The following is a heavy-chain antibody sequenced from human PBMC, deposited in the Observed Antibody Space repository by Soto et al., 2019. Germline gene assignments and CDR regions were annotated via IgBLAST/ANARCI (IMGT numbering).Heavy chain of an antibody. D-gene: IGHD3-16*01. Sequence: SETLSLTCTFSVGSISSSYWTWIRQPPGKGLEWIGYIYYSGSTNYNPSLKSRVTISVDTSKNQFSLKLSSVTAADTAVYYCSRRLSGGADQGWTLDYWGQGTLVTVSP. V-gene: IGHV4-59*08. J-gene: IGHJ4*02. CDR2: IYYSGST. CDR3: SRRLSGGADQGWTLDY. CDR1: VGSISSSY.